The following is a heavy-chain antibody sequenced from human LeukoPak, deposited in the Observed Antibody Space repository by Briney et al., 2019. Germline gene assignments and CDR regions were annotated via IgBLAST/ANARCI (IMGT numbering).Heavy chain of an antibody. D-gene: IGHD3-22*01. Sequence: SETLSLTCTVSGGSVSSGSYYWSWIRQPPGKGLEWIGYIYYSGSTNYNPSLKSRVTISVDTSKNQFSLKLSSVTAADTAVYYCARHYYDSSGYYHFDYWGQGTLVTVSS. CDR3: ARHYYDSSGYYHFDY. CDR1: GGSVSSGSYY. CDR2: IYYSGST. V-gene: IGHV4-61*01. J-gene: IGHJ4*02.